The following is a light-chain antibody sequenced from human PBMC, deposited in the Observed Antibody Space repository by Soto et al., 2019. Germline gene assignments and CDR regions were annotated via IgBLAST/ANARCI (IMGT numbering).Light chain of an antibody. J-gene: IGKJ4*01. Sequence: EIEMTQSPSTLSVSPGERATLSCRASQSVSNNLAWYQQKPGQAPRLLIYPASTVATGIPARFSGSGSGTELTLTISSLQSEDFAVYYCQQYNEWPLTFGGGTKVEIK. CDR1: QSVSNN. CDR2: PAS. V-gene: IGKV3-15*01. CDR3: QQYNEWPLT.